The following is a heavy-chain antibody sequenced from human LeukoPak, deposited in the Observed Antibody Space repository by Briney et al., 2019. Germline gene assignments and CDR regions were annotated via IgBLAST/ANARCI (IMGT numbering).Heavy chain of an antibody. J-gene: IGHJ4*02. V-gene: IGHV1-69*01. CDR1: GFTFSSYA. Sequence: KAGGSLRLSCAASGFTFSSYAISWVRQAPGQGLEWMGGIIPIFGTANYAQKFQGRVTITADESTSTAYMELSSLRSEDTAVYYCAIFPQQLVRGYWGQGTLVTVSS. D-gene: IGHD6-13*01. CDR2: IIPIFGTA. CDR3: AIFPQQLVRGY.